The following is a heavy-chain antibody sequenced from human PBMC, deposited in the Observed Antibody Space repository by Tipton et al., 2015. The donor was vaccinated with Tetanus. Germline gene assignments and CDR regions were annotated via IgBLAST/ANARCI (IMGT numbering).Heavy chain of an antibody. CDR2: SWHDGTDQ. CDR1: GFTFSTHG. CDR3: AREADCSGGSCFSGDFDN. Sequence: SLRLSCAASGFTFSTHGMHWVRQAPGKGLEWVAVSWHDGTDQYYADSVKGRFTLSRDNSKNTLYLEMNSLRAEDTALYYCAREADCSGGSCFSGDFDNWGQGTQVTVSS. V-gene: IGHV3-33*01. D-gene: IGHD2-15*01. J-gene: IGHJ4*02.